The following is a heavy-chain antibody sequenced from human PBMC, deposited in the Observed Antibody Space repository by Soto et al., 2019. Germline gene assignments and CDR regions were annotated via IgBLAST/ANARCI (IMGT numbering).Heavy chain of an antibody. CDR3: ARQYYDFWSGYHYWYFDL. CDR2: IKQDGSEK. D-gene: IGHD3-3*01. CDR1: GFTFSTYW. J-gene: IGHJ2*01. V-gene: IGHV3-7*03. Sequence: EVQLVESGGGLVQPGGSLRLSCAASGFTFSTYWMGWVRQAPGKGLEWVANIKQDGSEKYYVDSVKGRFTISRDNAKKSLYLQMNSLRADDTAVYYCARQYYDFWSGYHYWYFDLWGRGTLVTVSS.